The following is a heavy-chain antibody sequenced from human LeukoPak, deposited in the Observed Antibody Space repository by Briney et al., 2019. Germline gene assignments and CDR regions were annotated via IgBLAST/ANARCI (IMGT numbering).Heavy chain of an antibody. Sequence: GGSLRLYCAASGFTFDDYGMSWVRQAPGKGLEWVSGINWNGGSTGYADSVKGRFTISRDNAKNSLYLQMNSLRAEDTALYYCARSAVYYDSSPFDYWGQGTLVTVSS. CDR3: ARSAVYYDSSPFDY. V-gene: IGHV3-20*04. J-gene: IGHJ4*02. CDR2: INWNGGST. CDR1: GFTFDDYG. D-gene: IGHD3-22*01.